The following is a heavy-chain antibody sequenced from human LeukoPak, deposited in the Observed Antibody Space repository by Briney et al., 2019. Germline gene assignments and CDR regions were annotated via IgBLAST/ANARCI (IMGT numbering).Heavy chain of an antibody. V-gene: IGHV3-30-3*01. Sequence: GGSLRLSCAASGFTFSSYAMHWVRQAPGKGLEWVAVISYDGSNKYYADSVKGRFTISRDNSKNTLYLQMNSLRAEDTAVYYCARDSRSPYYDSSGHFDYWGQGTLVTVSS. CDR3: ARDSRSPYYDSSGHFDY. J-gene: IGHJ4*02. CDR2: ISYDGSNK. CDR1: GFTFSSYA. D-gene: IGHD3-22*01.